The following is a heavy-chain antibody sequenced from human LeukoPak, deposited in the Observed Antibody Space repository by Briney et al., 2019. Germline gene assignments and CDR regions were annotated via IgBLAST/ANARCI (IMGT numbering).Heavy chain of an antibody. J-gene: IGHJ4*02. Sequence: PGGSLRLSCAASGFTYSTYAKSWFRQAPGKGLEWVSAVTPSGGNTYYSDSVRGRFTISRDNSKSTLYLQMNSLRADDTAIYYCAKDQEHHGDYHLGVFDYWGQGTLVTVSS. CDR1: GFTYSTYA. V-gene: IGHV3-23*01. CDR3: AKDQEHHGDYHLGVFDY. D-gene: IGHD4-17*01. CDR2: VTPSGGNT.